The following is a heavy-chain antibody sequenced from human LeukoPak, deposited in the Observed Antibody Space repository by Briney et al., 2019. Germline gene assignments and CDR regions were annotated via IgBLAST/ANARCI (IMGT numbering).Heavy chain of an antibody. V-gene: IGHV1-2*02. CDR3: ARAYSGYSYGYGCFDY. CDR2: INPNSGGT. Sequence: ASVKVSCKASGYTFTGYYMHWVRQAPGQGLEWMGWINPNSGGTNYAQKFQGRVTMARDTSISTAYMELSRLRSDDTAVYYCARAYSGYSYGYGCFDYWGQGTLVTVSS. J-gene: IGHJ4*02. D-gene: IGHD5-18*01. CDR1: GYTFTGYY.